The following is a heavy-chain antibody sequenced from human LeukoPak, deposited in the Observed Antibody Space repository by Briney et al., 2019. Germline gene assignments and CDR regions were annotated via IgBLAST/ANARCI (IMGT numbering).Heavy chain of an antibody. CDR2: IQTSGST. D-gene: IGHD2-15*01. CDR1: GVSIRSYS. CDR3: AREEEGDYSDYFDY. V-gene: IGHV4-4*07. Sequence: ASATLSLTCSVSGVSIRSYSWSWIRQPSGKGLEWIGRIQTSGSTNYNPSLRSRVTMSVDTSKNQFSLKLSSATAADTAVYYCAREEEGDYSDYFDYWGQGTLVTVSS. J-gene: IGHJ4*02.